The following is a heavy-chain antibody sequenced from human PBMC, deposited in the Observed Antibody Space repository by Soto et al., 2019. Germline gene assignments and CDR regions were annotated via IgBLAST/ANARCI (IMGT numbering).Heavy chain of an antibody. CDR1: GFSLSTSGVG. D-gene: IGHD4-17*01. J-gene: IGHJ3*02. Sequence: QITLKESGPTLVKPRQTLTLTCTFSGFSLSTSGVGVGWIRQPPGKALEWLALIYWDDDKRYSPSLKSRLTITKDTSKNQVVLTMTNMDPVDTATYYCAHYGDYQKGGDIWGQGTMVTVSS. CDR3: AHYGDYQKGGDI. CDR2: IYWDDDK. V-gene: IGHV2-5*02.